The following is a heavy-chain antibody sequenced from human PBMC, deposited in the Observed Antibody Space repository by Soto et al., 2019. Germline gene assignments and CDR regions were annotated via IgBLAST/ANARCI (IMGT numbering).Heavy chain of an antibody. J-gene: IGHJ4*02. D-gene: IGHD4-17*01. Sequence: QVQLQESGPGLVKPSQTLSLTCTVSGGSISTGGYYWTWIRQHPGKGLEWIGYIYYSGSTYYNPSLKSRVTISVDTSKNQCYLKLSSVTAADTAVYYCARGLSVTLFDNWGQGTLVTVSS. CDR2: IYYSGST. CDR1: GGSISTGGYY. CDR3: ARGLSVTLFDN. V-gene: IGHV4-31*03.